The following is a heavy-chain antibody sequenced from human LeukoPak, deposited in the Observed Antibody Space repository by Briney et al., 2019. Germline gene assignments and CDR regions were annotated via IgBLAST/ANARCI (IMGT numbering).Heavy chain of an antibody. V-gene: IGHV4-34*01. J-gene: IGHJ6*02. CDR1: GGSLSGYY. CDR2: INHSGST. Sequence: SETLSLTCAVYGGSLSGYYWSWIRQPPGKGLEWIGEINHSGSTNYNPSLKSRVTISVDTSKNQFSLKLSSVTAADTAVYYCARGALYVAAATYGMDVWGQGTTVTVSS. D-gene: IGHD6-13*01. CDR3: ARGALYVAAATYGMDV.